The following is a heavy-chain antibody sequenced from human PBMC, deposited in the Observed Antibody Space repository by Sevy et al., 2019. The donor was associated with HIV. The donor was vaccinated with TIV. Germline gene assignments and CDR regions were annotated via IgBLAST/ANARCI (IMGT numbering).Heavy chain of an antibody. CDR3: AREDYDFWSGYSRPHYYYYGMDV. Sequence: GGSLRLSCAASGFTFSSYSMNWVRQAPGKGLEWVSYISSSSSTIYYADSVKGRFTISRDNAKNSVYLQMNSLRDEDTAVYYCAREDYDFWSGYSRPHYYYYGMDVWGQGTTVTVSS. CDR2: ISSSSSTI. CDR1: GFTFSSYS. D-gene: IGHD3-3*01. V-gene: IGHV3-48*02. J-gene: IGHJ6*02.